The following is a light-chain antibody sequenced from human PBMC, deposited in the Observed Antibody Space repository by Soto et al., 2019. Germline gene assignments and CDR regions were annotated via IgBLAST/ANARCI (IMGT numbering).Light chain of an antibody. CDR2: GSS. CDR1: SSNIGAGYD. V-gene: IGLV1-40*01. Sequence: QSVLTQPPSVSGAPGQRVTISCTGSSSNIGAGYDVHWYQQLPGTAPKLLLYGSSNRPSGVPDRFSGSKSGTSASLAITGLQAEDEADYYCQSYDNSLSGWMFGGGTKVTVL. CDR3: QSYDNSLSGWM. J-gene: IGLJ3*02.